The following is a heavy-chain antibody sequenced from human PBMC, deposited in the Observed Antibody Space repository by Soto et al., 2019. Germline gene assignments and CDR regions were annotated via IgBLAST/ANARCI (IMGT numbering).Heavy chain of an antibody. CDR1: GFTFSSYA. Sequence: EVQLLESGGGLVQPGESLRLSCAASGFTFSSYAMSWVRQAPGKGLEWVSVISGSDDSTYYADSVKGRFTIPRDNSKNTLYLQMNSLRADDTAVYYCAKRSSSSTFDYWGQGTLVTVSS. CDR2: ISGSDDST. D-gene: IGHD6-6*01. V-gene: IGHV3-23*01. CDR3: AKRSSSSTFDY. J-gene: IGHJ4*02.